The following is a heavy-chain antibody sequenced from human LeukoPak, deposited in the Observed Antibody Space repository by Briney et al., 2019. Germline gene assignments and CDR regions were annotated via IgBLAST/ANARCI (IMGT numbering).Heavy chain of an antibody. V-gene: IGHV3-48*03. CDR1: GFPFSTYE. CDR3: ARHFDWLLEEYYFDY. D-gene: IGHD3-9*01. CDR2: ISSSGSTI. J-gene: IGHJ4*02. Sequence: GGSLRLSCAASGFPFSTYEMNWIRQAPGRGLEWVSYISSSGSTIFYADSVRGRFTISRDNAKNSLYLQMSSLRAEDTAVYYCARHFDWLLEEYYFDYWGQGTLVTVSS.